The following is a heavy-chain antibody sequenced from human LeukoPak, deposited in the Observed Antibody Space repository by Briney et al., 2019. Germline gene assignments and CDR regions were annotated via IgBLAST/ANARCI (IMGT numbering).Heavy chain of an antibody. J-gene: IGHJ3*02. CDR3: ARFSLYDYVWGSYRLHDAFDI. Sequence: PSQTLSLTCTVSGGSISSGSYYWSWIRQPAGKGLEWIGRIYTSGSTNYNPSLKSRVTISVDTSKNQFSLKLSSVTAADTAVYYCARFSLYDYVWGSYRLHDAFDIWGQGTMVTVSS. V-gene: IGHV4-61*02. D-gene: IGHD3-16*02. CDR2: IYTSGST. CDR1: GGSISSGSYY.